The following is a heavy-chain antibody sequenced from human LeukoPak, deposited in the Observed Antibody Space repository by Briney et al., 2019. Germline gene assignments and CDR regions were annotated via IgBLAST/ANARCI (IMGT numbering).Heavy chain of an antibody. D-gene: IGHD3-22*01. J-gene: IGHJ5*02. CDR1: GYTLTELS. V-gene: IGHV1-24*01. CDR3: ATGPGYYDSSGYSPWFDP. CDR2: FDPEDGET. Sequence: ASVTVSCTFSGYTLTELSMPWVRQAPGKGLEWMRGFDPEDGETIYAQKLQGRVTMTEDTSTDTAYMELNSLRSEDTAVYYCATGPGYYDSSGYSPWFDPWGQGTLVTVSS.